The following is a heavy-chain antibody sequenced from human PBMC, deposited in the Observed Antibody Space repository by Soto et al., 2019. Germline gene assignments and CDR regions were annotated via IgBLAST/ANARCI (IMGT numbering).Heavy chain of an antibody. CDR3: ASWVRKHFDY. V-gene: IGHV1-3*01. CDR2: INAGNGNA. D-gene: IGHD3-16*01. Sequence: ASVKVSCKASGYIFSKYAMHWVRQAPGQRLEWMGWINAGNGNARYSQKFQGRVTITRDTSASTAYMELSSLTSEDTAVYYCASWVRKHFDYWGQGTLVTVPS. CDR1: GYIFSKYA. J-gene: IGHJ4*02.